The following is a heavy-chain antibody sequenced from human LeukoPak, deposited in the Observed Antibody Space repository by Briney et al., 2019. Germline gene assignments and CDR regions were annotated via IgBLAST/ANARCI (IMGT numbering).Heavy chain of an antibody. V-gene: IGHV3-23*01. CDR2: ISGSGGST. Sequence: GGSLRLSCAASGFTFSSYAMSWVRQAPGKGLEWVSAISGSGGSTYYADSVKGRFTISRDNSKNTLYLQMNSLRAEDTAVYYCARFVLGIVAAASDAFDIWGQGTMVTVSS. CDR3: ARFVLGIVAAASDAFDI. CDR1: GFTFSSYA. D-gene: IGHD6-13*01. J-gene: IGHJ3*02.